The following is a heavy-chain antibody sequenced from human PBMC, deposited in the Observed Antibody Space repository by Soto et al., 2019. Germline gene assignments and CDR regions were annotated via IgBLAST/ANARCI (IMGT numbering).Heavy chain of an antibody. CDR2: ISYDGSNK. J-gene: IGHJ4*02. CDR1: GFTFSSYA. V-gene: IGHV3-30-3*01. Sequence: QVQLVESGGGVVQPGRSLRLSCAASGFTFSSYAMHWVRQAPGKGLEWVAVISYDGSNKYYADSVKGRFTISRDNSKNTLYLQMNSLGAEDTAVYYCARSIAAAGRGYFDYWGQGTLVTVSS. CDR3: ARSIAAAGRGYFDY. D-gene: IGHD6-13*01.